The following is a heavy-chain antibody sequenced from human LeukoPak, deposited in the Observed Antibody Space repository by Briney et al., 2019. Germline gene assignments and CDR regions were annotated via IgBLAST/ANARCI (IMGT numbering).Heavy chain of an antibody. CDR3: ASLNYYDTSGYFDY. J-gene: IGHJ4*02. Sequence: SVKVSCKASGGTFSSYAISWVRQAPGQGLEWMGGIIPIFGTANYAQKFQGRVTITAGKSTSTAYMELSSLRSEDTAVYYCASLNYYDTSGYFDYWGQGTLVTVSS. D-gene: IGHD3-22*01. CDR2: IIPIFGTA. CDR1: GGTFSSYA. V-gene: IGHV1-69*06.